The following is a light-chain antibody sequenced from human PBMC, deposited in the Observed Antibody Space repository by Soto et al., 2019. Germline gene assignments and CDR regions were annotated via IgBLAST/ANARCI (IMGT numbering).Light chain of an antibody. J-gene: IGLJ1*01. CDR2: DAS. CDR1: SSDVGAYNY. CDR3: SSYTSAITSV. V-gene: IGLV2-14*01. Sequence: QSALTQPASVSGSPGQSITISCTGTSSDVGAYNYDSWYQQYPGEAPKVIIYDASHRPAGVSNRFSGSKSGNTASLTISGLQTQDEADYYCSSYTSAITSVFGTGTKLTVL.